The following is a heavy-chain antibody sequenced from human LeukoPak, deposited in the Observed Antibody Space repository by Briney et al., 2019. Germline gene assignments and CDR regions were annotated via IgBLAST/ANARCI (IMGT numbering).Heavy chain of an antibody. CDR3: ARDHSGSQHWFDP. D-gene: IGHD1-26*01. Sequence: GASVKVSCKASGYTFTSYYMHWVRQAPGQCLEWMGVINPSAGSTSYGQKFQGRVIMSTDTSTSTVYMELNSLTSEDTAVYYCARDHSGSQHWFDPWGQGTLVTVSS. CDR2: INPSAGST. CDR1: GYTFTSYY. J-gene: IGHJ5*02. V-gene: IGHV1-46*01.